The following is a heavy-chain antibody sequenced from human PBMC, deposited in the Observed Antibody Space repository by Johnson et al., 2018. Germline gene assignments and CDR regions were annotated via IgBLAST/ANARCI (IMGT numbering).Heavy chain of an antibody. CDR3: ARGRGTGSYSQAYLDH. V-gene: IGHV4-61*01. CDR2: MYHSGGA. CDR1: GGSLSSGSYY. Sequence: VQLVETGPGLVKPSEALSLTCTVSGGSLSSGSYYWSWIRQSPGKGLEWIGKMYHSGGATYNPSPNGRVTLPVDTSTNKFSLKLTSVTAADTAVYYCARGRGTGSYSQAYLDHWGQGTLVTVSS. J-gene: IGHJ1*01. D-gene: IGHD3-3*02.